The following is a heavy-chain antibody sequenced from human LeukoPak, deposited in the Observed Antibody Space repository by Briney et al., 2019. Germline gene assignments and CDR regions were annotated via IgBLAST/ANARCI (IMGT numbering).Heavy chain of an antibody. D-gene: IGHD6-19*01. Sequence: GGSLRLSCAASGFTFSDYWMSWVRQAPGKGLEWVANIKQDGSEEYYVDSVKGRFTISRDTAKNSLYLQMNSLRAEDTAVYYCARGVEQWLPRPGYYYYGMDVWGQGTTVTVSS. J-gene: IGHJ6*02. CDR3: ARGVEQWLPRPGYYYYGMDV. CDR1: GFTFSDYW. V-gene: IGHV3-7*01. CDR2: IKQDGSEE.